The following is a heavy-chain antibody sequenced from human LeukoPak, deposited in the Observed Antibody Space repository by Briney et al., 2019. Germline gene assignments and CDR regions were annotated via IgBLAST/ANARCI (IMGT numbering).Heavy chain of an antibody. J-gene: IGHJ3*01. D-gene: IGHD6-13*01. V-gene: IGHV1-2*02. Sequence: GASVKVSCKTSGYTFSDYYMQWVRQAPGQGLEWMGWINPQSGDTNYAEKFQGRVTMTRDTSISTAYMELSRLTSDDAAVYFCAREGAAGTTWWKVFDFWGQGTMVTVSS. CDR1: GYTFSDYY. CDR3: AREGAAGTTWWKVFDF. CDR2: INPQSGDT.